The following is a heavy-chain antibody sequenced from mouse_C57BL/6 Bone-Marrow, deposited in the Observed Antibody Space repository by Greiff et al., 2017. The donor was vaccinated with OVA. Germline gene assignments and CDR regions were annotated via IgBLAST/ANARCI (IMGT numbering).Heavy chain of an antibody. V-gene: IGHV1-15*01. Sequence: QVQLQQSGADLVRPGASVTLSCKASGYTFTDYEMHWVKQTPVHGLEWIGAIDPETGGTAYNQKFKGKAILTADKSSSTAYMELRSLTSEDSAVYYCTRGYSNYYAMDYWGQGTSVTVSS. J-gene: IGHJ4*01. CDR2: IDPETGGT. D-gene: IGHD2-5*01. CDR1: GYTFTDYE. CDR3: TRGYSNYYAMDY.